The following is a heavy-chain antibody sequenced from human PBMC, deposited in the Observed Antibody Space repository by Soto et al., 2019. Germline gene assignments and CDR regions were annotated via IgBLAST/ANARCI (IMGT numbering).Heavy chain of an antibody. V-gene: IGHV4-34*01. CDR1: GGSFSGYY. CDR2: INHSGST. J-gene: IGHJ4*02. Sequence: ETLSLTCAVYGGSFSGYYWSWIRQPPGKGLEWIGEINHSGSTNYNPSLKSRVTISVDTSKNQFSLKLSSVTAADTAVYYCARARIMITFGGVIVRNYFDYWGQGTLVTVSS. D-gene: IGHD3-16*02. CDR3: ARARIMITFGGVIVRNYFDY.